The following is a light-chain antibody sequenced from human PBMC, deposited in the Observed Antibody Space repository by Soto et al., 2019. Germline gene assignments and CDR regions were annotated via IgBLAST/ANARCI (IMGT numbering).Light chain of an antibody. CDR3: QSYASNSLV. J-gene: IGLJ2*01. CDR1: SGSFASNY. Sequence: NFMLTQPQSVSGSPGKTITISCTRSSGSFASNYVEWYWQRPGSVTTTVIYEDDQRPSWVPARFSGSIDSSSNSAALTIAGLQSEEEAEYYCQSYASNSLVFGGGTKGTVL. V-gene: IGLV6-57*04. CDR2: EDD.